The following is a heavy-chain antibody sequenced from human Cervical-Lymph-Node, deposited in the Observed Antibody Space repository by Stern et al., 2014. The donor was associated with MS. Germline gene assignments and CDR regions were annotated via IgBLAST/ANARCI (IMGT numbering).Heavy chain of an antibody. D-gene: IGHD2-21*01. CDR2: IYPGDSDV. Sequence: VQLVQSGAEVRKPGDSLKISCKTSGYRFINNWIAWVRQVPGKGLEWIGIIYPGDSDVRYSPSFQGHVTISVDKFISTAYLQWSSLKASDTAVYYCARWSVACDSWGQGALITVSS. CDR3: ARWSVACDS. CDR1: GYRFINNW. J-gene: IGHJ4*02. V-gene: IGHV5-51*03.